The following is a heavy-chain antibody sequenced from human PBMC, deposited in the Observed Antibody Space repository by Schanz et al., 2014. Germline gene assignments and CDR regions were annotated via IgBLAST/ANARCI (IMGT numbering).Heavy chain of an antibody. V-gene: IGHV1-18*01. D-gene: IGHD3-10*01. J-gene: IGHJ3*02. CDR1: GYTFTTYG. Sequence: QVQLVQSGAEVKKPGASVKVSCKASGYTFTTYGISWVRQAPGQGLEWMGWISAYNGHTNYAQKLQGRVTMTRATSTSTVNMELTSLRSEDTAIYYCARDWSPGSKNAFDIWGPGTMVTVSS. CDR2: ISAYNGHT. CDR3: ARDWSPGSKNAFDI.